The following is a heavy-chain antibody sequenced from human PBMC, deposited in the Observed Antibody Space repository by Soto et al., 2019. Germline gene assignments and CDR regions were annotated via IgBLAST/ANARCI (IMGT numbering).Heavy chain of an antibody. D-gene: IGHD3-22*01. J-gene: IGHJ4*02. Sequence: EVQLVESGGGLVQPGGSLRLSCEASGFTFSSNGMNWVRRAPGKGLEWVSFISIGSSTINYADSVRGRFTISRDNAKNSLYLQMSSLRDEDTAVYYCARVWGVYDSDIRTHIPHLDSWGQGTLVTVSS. CDR3: ARVWGVYDSDIRTHIPHLDS. V-gene: IGHV3-48*02. CDR2: ISIGSSTI. CDR1: GFTFSSNG.